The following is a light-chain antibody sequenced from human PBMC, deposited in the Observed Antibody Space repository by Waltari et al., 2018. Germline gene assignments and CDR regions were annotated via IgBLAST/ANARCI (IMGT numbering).Light chain of an antibody. Sequence: QSALTQPPSVSGSPGQSVTISCTGTRPALGSYSRVSWYQQPPGSAPKVIIYEVNKRPSGVPDRFSGSKSGNTASLTISGLQPEDEADYYCSSYTSSTTLVFGGGTSLTVL. V-gene: IGLV2-18*02. CDR1: RPALGSYSR. CDR3: SSYTSSTTLV. CDR2: EVN. J-gene: IGLJ3*02.